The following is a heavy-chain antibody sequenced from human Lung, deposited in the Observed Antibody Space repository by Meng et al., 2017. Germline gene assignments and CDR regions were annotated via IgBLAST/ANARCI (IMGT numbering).Heavy chain of an antibody. CDR2: IVSDGGIT. CDR1: GFNFGDYI. V-gene: IGHV3-74*01. CDR3: ARDLAWVLFDY. D-gene: IGHD3-3*01. Sequence: EVQLLGSGGGLVQPGGSLRLSCGASGFNFGDYIMHWVRQSPGKGLEWISRIVSDGGITTYADSVKGRFTVSRDNAKNTLYLQMNSLGADDTAVYYCARDLAWVLFDYWGQGALVTVSS. J-gene: IGHJ4*02.